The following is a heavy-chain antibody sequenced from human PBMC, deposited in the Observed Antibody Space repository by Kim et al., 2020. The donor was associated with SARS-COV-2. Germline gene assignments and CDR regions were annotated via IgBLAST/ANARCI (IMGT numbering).Heavy chain of an antibody. D-gene: IGHD1-20*01. J-gene: IGHJ4*02. CDR2: YR. CDR3: ARGYKSTVGY. Sequence: YRDYADSVKGRCTICGDSAKNSLYLQLNSLRAEDTAVYYCARGYKSTVGYWGQGTLVTVSS. V-gene: IGHV3-21*01.